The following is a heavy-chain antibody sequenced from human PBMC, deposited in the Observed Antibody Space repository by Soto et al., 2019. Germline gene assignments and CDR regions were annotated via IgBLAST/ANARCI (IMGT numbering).Heavy chain of an antibody. Sequence: GASVKVSCKASGFTFTSSAVQWVRQARGQRLEWIGWIVVGSGNTNYEQKFQERVTITRDMSTSTAYMELSSLRSEDTAVYYCAASLTLGIVGALDAFDIWGQGTMVTVSS. CDR2: IVVGSGNT. V-gene: IGHV1-58*01. J-gene: IGHJ3*02. CDR1: GFTFTSSA. CDR3: AASLTLGIVGALDAFDI. D-gene: IGHD1-26*01.